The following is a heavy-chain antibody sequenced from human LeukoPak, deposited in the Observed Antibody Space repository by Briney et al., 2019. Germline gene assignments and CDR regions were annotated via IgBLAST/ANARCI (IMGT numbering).Heavy chain of an antibody. CDR2: IKSKIDGGTT. V-gene: IGHV3-15*07. CDR3: TRDRRDSSGWYGGFDY. Sequence: PGGSLRLSCAASDCTFSNAWMNWVRQAPGKGLEWVGRIKSKIDGGTTDYAAPVKGRFTILRDESKNMLHLQMNSLETEDTAVYYCTRDRRDSSGWYGGFDYWGQGILVTVSS. D-gene: IGHD6-19*01. J-gene: IGHJ4*02. CDR1: DCTFSNAW.